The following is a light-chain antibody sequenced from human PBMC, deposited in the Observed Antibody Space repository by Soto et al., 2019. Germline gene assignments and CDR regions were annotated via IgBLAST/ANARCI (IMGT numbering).Light chain of an antibody. Sequence: NFMLTQPHSVSESPGKTLSISCTRSSGSIANNYVQWYQQRPGSAPTTVIYENNQRLSGAPDRFSGSTDGSSNSASLTISGLQTEDEAEYYCQSYDSDFVVFGGGTKLTVL. J-gene: IGLJ2*01. CDR2: ENN. CDR3: QSYDSDFVV. V-gene: IGLV6-57*04. CDR1: SGSIANNY.